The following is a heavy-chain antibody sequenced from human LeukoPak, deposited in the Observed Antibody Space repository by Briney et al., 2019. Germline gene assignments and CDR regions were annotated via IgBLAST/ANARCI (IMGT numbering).Heavy chain of an antibody. D-gene: IGHD2-2*01. CDR2: INPYSGAI. Sequence: ASVKVSCKSSGFTFTDEYIHWVRQAPGQGLEWMGWINPYSGAINYAQKFQGRVTLTRDTPISTAYMELSRLTSGDTAVYYCARDPKSQLLLDYWGQGTLVTVPS. CDR1: GFTFTDEY. J-gene: IGHJ4*02. CDR3: ARDPKSQLLLDY. V-gene: IGHV1-2*02.